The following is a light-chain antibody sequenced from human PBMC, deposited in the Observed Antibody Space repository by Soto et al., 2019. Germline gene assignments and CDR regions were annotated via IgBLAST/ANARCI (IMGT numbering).Light chain of an antibody. V-gene: IGKV1D-12*01. J-gene: IGKJ5*01. Sequence: DIQMTQSPSSVSDPVGDRVTITCWASQGITNRLAWYQQKPGKDPKLLIYEASSLQSGVPSRISGSGSGTDFNLTISSLQTEDFATYYCQQANSFTSTFGQGTKVDIK. CDR2: EAS. CDR3: QQANSFTST. CDR1: QGITNR.